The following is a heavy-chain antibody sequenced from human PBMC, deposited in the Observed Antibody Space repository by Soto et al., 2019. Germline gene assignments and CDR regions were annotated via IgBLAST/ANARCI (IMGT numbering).Heavy chain of an antibody. CDR1: GGSISSYY. D-gene: IGHD3-3*01. CDR3: AGELRFLEWLSPPYYGMDV. Sequence: PSETLSLTCTVSGGSISSYYWSWIRQPPGKGLEWIGYIYYSGSTNYNPSLKSRVTISVDTSKNQFSLKLSSVTAADTAVYYCAGELRFLEWLSPPYYGMDVWGQGTTVTVSS. J-gene: IGHJ6*02. V-gene: IGHV4-59*01. CDR2: IYYSGST.